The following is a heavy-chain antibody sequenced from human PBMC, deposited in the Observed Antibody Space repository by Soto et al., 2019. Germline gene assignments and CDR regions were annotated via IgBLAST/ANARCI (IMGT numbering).Heavy chain of an antibody. Sequence: GGSLRLSCAASGFTFSSYSMNWVRQAPGKGLEWVSYISSSSSTIYYADSVKGRFTISRDNAKNSLYLQMNSPRAEDTAVYYCARPSTVAPFDYWGQGTLVTVSS. J-gene: IGHJ4*02. D-gene: IGHD5-12*01. V-gene: IGHV3-48*01. CDR1: GFTFSSYS. CDR2: ISSSSSTI. CDR3: ARPSTVAPFDY.